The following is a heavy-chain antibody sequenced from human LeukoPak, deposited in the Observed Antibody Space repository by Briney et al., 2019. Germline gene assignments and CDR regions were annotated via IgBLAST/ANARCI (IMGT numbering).Heavy chain of an antibody. Sequence: SETLSLTCTVSGGSISSSSYYWGWIRQPPGKGLEWIGSIYYSGSTYYNPSLKSRVTMSVDTSKNQFSLKLSSVTAADTAVYYCARLPIRLDFWSGYYLYYFDYWGQGTLVTVSS. J-gene: IGHJ4*02. CDR2: IYYSGST. CDR3: ARLPIRLDFWSGYYLYYFDY. D-gene: IGHD3-3*01. V-gene: IGHV4-39*01. CDR1: GGSISSSSYY.